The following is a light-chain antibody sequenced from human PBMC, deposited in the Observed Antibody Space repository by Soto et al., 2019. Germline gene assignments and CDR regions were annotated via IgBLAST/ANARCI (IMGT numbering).Light chain of an antibody. CDR2: EVS. V-gene: IGLV2-23*02. J-gene: IGLJ1*01. CDR1: SSDVGRYDF. CDR3: CSDAGSGIYV. Sequence: QSAPTQPASVSGSPGQSLTISCTGTSSDVGRYDFVSWYQQHPGKVPKVMIYEVSKRPSGVSSRFSGSKSGNMAFLTIYGLQAEDEADYYCCSDAGSGIYVFGTGTKVTVL.